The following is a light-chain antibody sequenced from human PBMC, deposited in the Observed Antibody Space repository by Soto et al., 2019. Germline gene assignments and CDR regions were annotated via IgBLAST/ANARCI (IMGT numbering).Light chain of an antibody. Sequence: IVLTQFPGTLSLSPGESATLSCRASLSVTSRYFHWYQQKPGQAPRLLIKGASTRAPDIPERFSGSGSGTDFTLNIDRLEPEDFAGYYCQHYGSSRWTFGQGTRVDIK. CDR2: GAS. J-gene: IGKJ1*01. CDR3: QHYGSSRWT. CDR1: LSVTSRY. V-gene: IGKV3-20*01.